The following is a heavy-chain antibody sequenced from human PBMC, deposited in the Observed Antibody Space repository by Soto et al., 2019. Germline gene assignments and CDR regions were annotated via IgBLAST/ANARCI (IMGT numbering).Heavy chain of an antibody. Sequence: QVQLQQSGPGLVKPSQTLSLTCAISGDSVSSTSAAWHWIRQSPSRGLEWLGRTYYRSRWFNDYLGSVKSRITINPDTSRNQFSLQINSWTPGDTALYYCARVPGGGGLRFDSWGHGTLVTVSS. CDR1: GDSVSSTSAA. CDR2: TYYRSRWFN. D-gene: IGHD2-21*02. J-gene: IGHJ5*01. CDR3: ARVPGGGGLRFDS. V-gene: IGHV6-1*01.